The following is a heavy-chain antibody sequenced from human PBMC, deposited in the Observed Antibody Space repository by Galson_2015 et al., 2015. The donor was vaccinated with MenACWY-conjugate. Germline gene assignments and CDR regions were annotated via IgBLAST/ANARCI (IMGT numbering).Heavy chain of an antibody. D-gene: IGHD2-2*01. CDR1: GGTFTTHS. V-gene: IGHV1-69*04. J-gene: IGHJ6*02. CDR3: ARDCSRTCTYGMDV. CDR2: INPVSGMG. Sequence: SVKVSCKASGGTFTTHSFSWVRQAPGQGLEWMGRINPVSGMGNYAQKIQGRVTLSADKFTSTVYMELSSLGSEDTAVYYCARDCSRTCTYGMDVWGQGTTVTVSS.